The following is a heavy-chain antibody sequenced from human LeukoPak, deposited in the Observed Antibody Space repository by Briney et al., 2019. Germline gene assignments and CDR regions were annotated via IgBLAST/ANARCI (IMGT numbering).Heavy chain of an antibody. J-gene: IGHJ4*02. Sequence: ASVKVSCKASGYTFTGYYMHWVRQAPGQGLEWMGWINPNSGGTNYAQKFQGRVTMTRDTSIRTAYMELSRLRSDDTAVYYCARDSGMVRGTVDYWGQGTLVTVSS. V-gene: IGHV1-2*02. D-gene: IGHD3-10*01. CDR1: GYTFTGYY. CDR2: INPNSGGT. CDR3: ARDSGMVRGTVDY.